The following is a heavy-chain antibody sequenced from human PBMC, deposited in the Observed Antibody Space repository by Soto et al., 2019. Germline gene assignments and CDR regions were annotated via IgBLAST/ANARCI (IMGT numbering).Heavy chain of an antibody. D-gene: IGHD1-26*01. CDR3: ARVAGSYYHHPFFDY. CDR2: IIPIFGTA. Sequence: SVKVSCKASGGTFSSYAISWVRQAPGQGLEWMGGIIPIFGTANYAQKFQGRVTITADESTSTAYMELSSLRSEDTAVYYCARVAGSYYHHPFFDYWGQGALVTVSS. V-gene: IGHV1-69*13. J-gene: IGHJ4*02. CDR1: GGTFSSYA.